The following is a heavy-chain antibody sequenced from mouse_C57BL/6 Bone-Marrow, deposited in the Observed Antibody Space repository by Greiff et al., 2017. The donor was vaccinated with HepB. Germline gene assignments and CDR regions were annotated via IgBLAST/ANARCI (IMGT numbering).Heavy chain of an antibody. J-gene: IGHJ1*03. CDR2: ISSGGDYI. CDR1: GFTFSSYA. Sequence: EVQVVESGEGLVKPGGSLKLSCAASGFTFSSYAMSWVRQTPEKRLEWVAYISSGGDYIYYADTVKGRFTISRDNARNTLYLQMSSLKSEDTAMYYCTRDRPYYYGSSGYFDVWGTGTTVTVSS. V-gene: IGHV5-9-1*02. D-gene: IGHD1-1*01. CDR3: TRDRPYYYGSSGYFDV.